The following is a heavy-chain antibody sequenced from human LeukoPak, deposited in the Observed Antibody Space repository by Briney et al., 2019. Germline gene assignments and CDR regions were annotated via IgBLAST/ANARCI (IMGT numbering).Heavy chain of an antibody. CDR3: ASGLGTFWSGSYYFDY. Sequence: GGSLRLSCAASGFTFSSYAMTWVRQSPGKGLEWVSTISDSGGSTYYADSVKGRFTISRDNSKNTLYLQMNSLRAEDTAVYFCASGLGTFWSGSYYFDYWGQGTLVTVSS. J-gene: IGHJ4*02. CDR2: ISDSGGST. CDR1: GFTFSSYA. D-gene: IGHD3-3*01. V-gene: IGHV3-23*01.